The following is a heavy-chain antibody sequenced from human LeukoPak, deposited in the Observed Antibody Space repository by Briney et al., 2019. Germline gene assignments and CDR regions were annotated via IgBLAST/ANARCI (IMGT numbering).Heavy chain of an antibody. Sequence: PSETLSLTCIVSGGSTSSYYWNWIRQSAGKGLEWIGRISSSGGTNYDPSLKSRVTMSVDTSKNQFSLKLKSLTAADTAVYYCARRLDYRNDDSFDMWGRGTMVTVSS. CDR1: GGSTSSYY. CDR3: ARRLDYRNDDSFDM. CDR2: ISSSGGT. V-gene: IGHV4-4*07. J-gene: IGHJ3*02. D-gene: IGHD3-16*02.